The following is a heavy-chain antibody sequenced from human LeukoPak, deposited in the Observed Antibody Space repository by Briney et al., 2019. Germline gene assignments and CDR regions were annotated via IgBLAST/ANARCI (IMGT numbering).Heavy chain of an antibody. Sequence: PSETLSLTCAVSGGSISSGGFSWSWIRQPPGKGLEWIGYISYSGNTYYSPSLKSRVTISVDTSKNQFSLRLSSVTAADTAVYYCARGERYDFHFDYWGQGTLVTVSS. CDR2: ISYSGNT. CDR1: GGSISSGGFS. D-gene: IGHD3-3*01. J-gene: IGHJ4*02. V-gene: IGHV4-30-4*07. CDR3: ARGERYDFHFDY.